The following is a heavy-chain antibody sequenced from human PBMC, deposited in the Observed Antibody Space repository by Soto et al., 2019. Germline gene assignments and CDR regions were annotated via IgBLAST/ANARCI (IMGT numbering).Heavy chain of an antibody. Sequence: PSETLSLTCAVYGGSFSGYYWSWIRQPPGKGLEWIGEINHSGSTNYNPSLKSRVTISVDTSKNQFSLKLSSVTAADTAVYYCARTEKDKYTYYSYYSTDVWGKGPTVTVSS. CDR3: ARTEKDKYTYYSYYSTDV. V-gene: IGHV4-34*01. CDR1: GGSFSGYY. J-gene: IGHJ6*03. CDR2: INHSGST. D-gene: IGHD2-15*01.